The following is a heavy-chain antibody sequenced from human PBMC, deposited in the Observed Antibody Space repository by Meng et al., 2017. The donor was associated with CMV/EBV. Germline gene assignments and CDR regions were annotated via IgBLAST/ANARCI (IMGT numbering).Heavy chain of an antibody. V-gene: IGHV3-7*01. Sequence: GESLKISCAASGFTFDDYGMSWVRQAPGKGLEWVANIKQDGSEKYYVDSVKGRFTISRDNAKNSLYLQMNSLRAEDTAVYYCARDRGYSSSWYGRYFDYWGQGTLVTVSS. CDR1: GFTFDDYG. D-gene: IGHD6-13*01. CDR3: ARDRGYSSSWYGRYFDY. CDR2: IKQDGSEK. J-gene: IGHJ4*02.